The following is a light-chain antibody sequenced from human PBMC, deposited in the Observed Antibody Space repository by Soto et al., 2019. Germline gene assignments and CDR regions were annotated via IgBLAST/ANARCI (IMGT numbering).Light chain of an antibody. Sequence: QSALTQPASVSGSPGQSITISCTGNRREIGGYNYVSWYQQLPGKAPKLMIYDVNNRPSGVSNRFSGSKSGNTASLTISGLQAEDEADYYCSSYTGSSTFVFGTGTKVTVL. V-gene: IGLV2-14*01. J-gene: IGLJ1*01. CDR3: SSYTGSSTFV. CDR1: RREIGGYNY. CDR2: DVN.